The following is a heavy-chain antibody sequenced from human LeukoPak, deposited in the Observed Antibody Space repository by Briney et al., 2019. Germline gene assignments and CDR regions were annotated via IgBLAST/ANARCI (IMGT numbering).Heavy chain of an antibody. V-gene: IGHV1-24*01. D-gene: IGHD6-25*01. J-gene: IGHJ6*04. CDR2: FDPEDGET. CDR3: ATDGTAGSLYYYYGMDV. CDR1: GYTLTELS. Sequence: ASVKVSCKVSGYTLTELSMHWVRQAPGKELEWMGGFDPEDGETIYAQKFQGRVTMTEDTSTDTAYMELSSLRSEDTAVYYCATDGTAGSLYYYYGMDVWGKGTTVTVSS.